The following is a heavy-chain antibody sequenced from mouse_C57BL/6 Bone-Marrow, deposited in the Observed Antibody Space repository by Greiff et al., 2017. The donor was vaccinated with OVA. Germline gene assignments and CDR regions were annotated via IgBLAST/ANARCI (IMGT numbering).Heavy chain of an antibody. J-gene: IGHJ2*01. V-gene: IGHV1-80*01. CDR1: GYAFSSYW. D-gene: IGHD1-1*01. CDR2: IYPGDGDT. CDR3: ARVGCYYGSSYYFDY. Sequence: VQLKESGAELVKPGASVKISCKASGYAFSSYWMNWVKQRPGKGLEWIGQIYPGDGDTNYNGKFKGKATLTADKSSSTAYMQLSSLTSEDSAVYFCARVGCYYGSSYYFDYWGQGTTLTVSS.